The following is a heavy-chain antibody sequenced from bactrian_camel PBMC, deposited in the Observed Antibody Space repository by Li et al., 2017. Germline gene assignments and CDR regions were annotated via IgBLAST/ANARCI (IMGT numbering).Heavy chain of an antibody. V-gene: IGHV3-2*01. D-gene: IGHD6*01. Sequence: HVQLVESGGDLVQPGGSLRLSCAFSGFAVSSHYMSWVRQAPGKGLEWVSSIYSDGSRTYYTDSVEGRFTISRDNAKNTLYLQMDSLKSEDTALYYCATRFGSAHPNWGQGTQVTVS. J-gene: IGHJ4*01. CDR3: ATRFGSAHPN. CDR2: IYSDGSRT. CDR1: GFAVSSHY.